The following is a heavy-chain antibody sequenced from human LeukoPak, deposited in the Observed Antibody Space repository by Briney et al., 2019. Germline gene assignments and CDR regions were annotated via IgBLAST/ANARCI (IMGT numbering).Heavy chain of an antibody. Sequence: GGSLRLSCATSGFTFSSYGMSWVRQAPGKGLEWVSAISGSGGSTYYADSVKGRFTISRDNSKNTLYLQMNRLRAEDTAVYYCAKVRAAATYYFDYWGQGTLVTVSS. V-gene: IGHV3-23*01. CDR1: GFTFSSYG. J-gene: IGHJ4*02. CDR3: AKVRAAATYYFDY. CDR2: ISGSGGST. D-gene: IGHD6-13*01.